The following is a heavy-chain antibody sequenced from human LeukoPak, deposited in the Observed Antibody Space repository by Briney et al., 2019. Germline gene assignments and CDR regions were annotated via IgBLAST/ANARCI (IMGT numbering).Heavy chain of an antibody. V-gene: IGHV3-30*18. Sequence: GGSLRLSCAASGFTFSSYGMHWVRQAPGKGLEWVAVISYDGSNKYYADSVKGRFTISRDNSKNTLYLQMNSLRAEDTAVYYCAKDVARTYYYDSSGHHFDYWGQGTLVTVSS. J-gene: IGHJ4*02. CDR3: AKDVARTYYYDSSGHHFDY. CDR2: ISYDGSNK. D-gene: IGHD3-22*01. CDR1: GFTFSSYG.